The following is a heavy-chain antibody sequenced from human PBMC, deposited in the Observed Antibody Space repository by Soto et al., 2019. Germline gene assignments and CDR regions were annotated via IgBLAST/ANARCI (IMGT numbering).Heavy chain of an antibody. CDR3: ARSPGYGGNFEQDY. D-gene: IGHD4-17*01. V-gene: IGHV1-18*01. CDR2: ISTYNGNT. J-gene: IGHJ4*02. CDR1: GYTFTSFG. Sequence: GASVKVSCKASGYTFTSFGITWVRQAPGQGLEWMGWISTYNGNTNYAQKLQGRVTTTTDTSTSTAYMELRSLRSDDTAVYYCARSPGYGGNFEQDYWGQGTLVTVS.